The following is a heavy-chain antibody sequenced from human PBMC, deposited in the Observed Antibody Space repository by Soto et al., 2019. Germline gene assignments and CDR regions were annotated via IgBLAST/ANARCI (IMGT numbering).Heavy chain of an antibody. J-gene: IGHJ4*02. CDR3: ARALYYDSSGLDY. CDR2: IYYSGST. CDR1: GGSLTSGSYY. Sequence: SETLSLTCTVSGGSLTSGSYYWSWIRQPTGKGLEWIGNIYYSGSTNYNPSLKSRVTISVDTSKNQFSLKLSSVTAADTAVYYCARALYYDSSGLDYWGQGTLVTVSS. D-gene: IGHD3-22*01. V-gene: IGHV4-61*01.